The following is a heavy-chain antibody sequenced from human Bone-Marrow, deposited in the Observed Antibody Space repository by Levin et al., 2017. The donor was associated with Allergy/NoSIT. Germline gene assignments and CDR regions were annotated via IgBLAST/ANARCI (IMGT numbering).Heavy chain of an antibody. D-gene: IGHD6-19*01. J-gene: IGHJ4*02. Sequence: PGESLKISCKASGYTFTNYYIHLVRPAPVQGLEWMGVINSSGGSTTYAQSFQGRVTMTRDTSTSTVYMELSSLTSEDTAVYYCVRDLLGIAVAGVYLGYWGQGTLVTVSS. CDR1: GYTFTNYY. CDR3: VRDLLGIAVAGVYLGY. CDR2: INSSGGST. V-gene: IGHV1-46*01.